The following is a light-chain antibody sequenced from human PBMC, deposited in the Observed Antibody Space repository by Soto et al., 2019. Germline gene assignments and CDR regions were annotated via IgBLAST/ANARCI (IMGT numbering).Light chain of an antibody. CDR3: EQPRIFLST. Sequence: IELTQSPSSLSASVGDRFTITCRASQDIAIYLAWYQQKPGEVPKLLIYAASTLYGGVPSRFSGSGSGTDFALTISSLQAEDFTTYKCEQPRIFLSTFGGGTKVDI. CDR1: QDIAIY. V-gene: IGKV1-9*01. CDR2: AAS. J-gene: IGKJ4*01.